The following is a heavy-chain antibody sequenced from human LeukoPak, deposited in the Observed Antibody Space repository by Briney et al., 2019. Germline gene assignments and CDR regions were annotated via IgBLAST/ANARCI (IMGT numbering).Heavy chain of an antibody. CDR1: GGSISSNNW. J-gene: IGHJ4*02. CDR3: ARDGYYYGSGSSGFDY. Sequence: SGTLSLTCAVSGGSISSNNWGSGVRPPPGRGLWGFGEIYASGSTNYKPSLKSRVTISVDKSKNQFSLKLSSVTAADTAVYYCARDGYYYGSGSSGFDYWGQGTLVTVSS. D-gene: IGHD3-10*01. V-gene: IGHV4-4*02. CDR2: IYASGST.